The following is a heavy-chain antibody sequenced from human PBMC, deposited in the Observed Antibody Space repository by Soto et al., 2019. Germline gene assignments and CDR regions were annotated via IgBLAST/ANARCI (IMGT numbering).Heavy chain of an antibody. V-gene: IGHV3-33*01. CDR2: IWYDGSNK. CDR1: GFTFSSYG. Sequence: QVQLVESGGGVVQPGRSLRLSCAASGFTFSSYGMHWVRQAPGKGLEWMAVIWYDGSNKYYADSVKGRFTISRDNSKNKLFLQMNNLGGEEKAVYYWGRGWGRSCSNGYYFDYWGPGTLVTVSS. J-gene: IGHJ4*02. CDR3: GRGWGRSCSNGYYFDY. D-gene: IGHD2-15*01.